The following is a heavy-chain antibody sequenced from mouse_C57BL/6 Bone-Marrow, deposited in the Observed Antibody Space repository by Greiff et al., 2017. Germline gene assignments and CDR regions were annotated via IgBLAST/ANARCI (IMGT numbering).Heavy chain of an antibody. CDR2: IYPGGGYT. Sequence: VMLQQSGAELVRPGPSVKMSCKASGYTFTNYWIGWAKQRPGHGLEWIGDIYPGGGYTNYNEKLKGKATLTAATSSSTAYMQFSSLTSEDSAIYYCARGDYYGSSYGYFDVGGTGTTVTVSS. CDR3: ARGDYYGSSYGYFDV. CDR1: GYTFTNYW. D-gene: IGHD1-1*01. J-gene: IGHJ1*03. V-gene: IGHV1-63*01.